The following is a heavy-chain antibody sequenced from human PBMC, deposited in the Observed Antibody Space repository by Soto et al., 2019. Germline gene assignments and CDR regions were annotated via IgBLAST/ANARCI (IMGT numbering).Heavy chain of an antibody. CDR1: GGSFSGYY. V-gene: IGHV4-34*01. CDR2: INHSGST. J-gene: IGHJ4*02. Sequence: SETLSLTCAVYGGSFSGYYWSWIRQPPGKGLEWIGEINHSGSTNYNPSLKSRVTISVDTSKNQFSLKLSSVTAADTAVYYCARGYCSGGSCNPVLAPKYYFDYWGQGTLVTVSS. CDR3: ARGYCSGGSCNPVLAPKYYFDY. D-gene: IGHD2-15*01.